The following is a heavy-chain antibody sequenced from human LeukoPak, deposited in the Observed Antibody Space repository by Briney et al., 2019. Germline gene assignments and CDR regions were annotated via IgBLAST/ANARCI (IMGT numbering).Heavy chain of an antibody. Sequence: SETLSLTCTVSGGSISSSDYYWGWIRQPPWKGLEWIGSIFYSGSTYYNPSLKSPVTISADMSKNYFSLRLSSVTAADTATYYCARHRRYYGSGSYYSDFDSWGQGILVTVSS. J-gene: IGHJ4*02. CDR1: GGSISSSDYY. CDR3: ARHRRYYGSGSYYSDFDS. D-gene: IGHD3-10*01. CDR2: IFYSGST. V-gene: IGHV4-39*01.